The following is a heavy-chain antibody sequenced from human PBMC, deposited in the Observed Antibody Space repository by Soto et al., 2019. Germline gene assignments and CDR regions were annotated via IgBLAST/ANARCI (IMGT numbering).Heavy chain of an antibody. CDR3: ARPWGQLSTYYYGMDT. V-gene: IGHV3-30-3*01. Sequence: QVQLVESGGGVVQPGRSLTLSCAASGFTFRNYAMHWVRQAPGKGLEWVATISYDGDNKCYTDSVKGPFTISRDNSKNTLYLQMNSLRPEDTAVYYCARPWGQLSTYYYGMDTWGQGTTVTVSS. CDR1: GFTFRNYA. J-gene: IGHJ6*02. D-gene: IGHD3-16*01. CDR2: ISYDGDNK.